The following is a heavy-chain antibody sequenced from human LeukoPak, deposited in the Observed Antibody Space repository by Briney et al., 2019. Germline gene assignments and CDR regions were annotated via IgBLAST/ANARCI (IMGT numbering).Heavy chain of an antibody. CDR1: GFTFSSYS. CDR3: SRVDY. J-gene: IGHJ4*02. V-gene: IGHV3-48*02. Sequence: GGSRRLSCTVSGFTFSSYSMSWVRQAPGKGLEWVSYISSSSNTIYYADSVKGRFTISRDNAKNSLYLQMNSLRDEDTAVYYCSRVDYWGQGTLVTVSS. CDR2: ISSSSNTI.